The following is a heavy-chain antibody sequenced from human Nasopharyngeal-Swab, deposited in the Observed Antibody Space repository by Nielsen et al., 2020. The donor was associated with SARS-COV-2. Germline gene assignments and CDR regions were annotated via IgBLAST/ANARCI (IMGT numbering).Heavy chain of an antibody. CDR2: INPDTGGT. V-gene: IGHV1-2*04. CDR1: GYTFMDFK. J-gene: IGHJ4*02. Sequence: ASVKVSCKASGYTFMDFKMHWVRQAPGQGLEWMGWINPDTGGTTYAQRFQGWVTMTRDTSISTFYIDLNRLKSDDMAVYYCARLGAAGDFDYWGQGTLVTVSS. D-gene: IGHD6-13*01. CDR3: ARLGAAGDFDY.